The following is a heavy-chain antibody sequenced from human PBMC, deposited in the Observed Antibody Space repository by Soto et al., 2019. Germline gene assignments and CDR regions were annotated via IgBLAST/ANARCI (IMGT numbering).Heavy chain of an antibody. CDR1: DFTFRIYW. J-gene: IGHJ3*01. CDR2: ISVDGSST. V-gene: IGHV3-74*01. Sequence: PGGSLRLSCAASDFTFRIYWMHWVRQSPGKGLVWVSRISVDGSSTNYADSVKGRFTISRDNAKNTVYLQIDSLRAEDTAVYYCARSLPGTDGASELWGQATMV. D-gene: IGHD1-7*01. CDR3: ARSLPGTDGASEL.